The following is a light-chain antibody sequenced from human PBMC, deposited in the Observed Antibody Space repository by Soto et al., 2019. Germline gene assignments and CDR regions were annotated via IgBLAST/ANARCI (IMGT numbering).Light chain of an antibody. CDR1: QDIKNE. CDR3: LQDDNYPLT. J-gene: IGKJ1*01. Sequence: AIQMTQSPSSLSASVGDRATITCRASQDIKNELGGYQQKPGKAPNVLIYAASTLLSGVPSRFSGAGSGTDFTLTISSLQPEDFATYYCLQDDNYPLTFGEGTKVEIK. CDR2: AAS. V-gene: IGKV1-6*01.